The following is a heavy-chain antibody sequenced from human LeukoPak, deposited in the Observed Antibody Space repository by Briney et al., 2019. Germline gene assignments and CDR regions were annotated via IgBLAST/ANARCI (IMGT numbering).Heavy chain of an antibody. V-gene: IGHV3-33*01. Sequence: GGSLRLSCAASGFTFSSYGMHWVRQAPGKGLEWVAVIWYDGSNKYYADSVKGRFTISRDNSKNTLYLQMNSLRAEDTAMYYCARDFYVDTAMVSPYMDVWGKGTTVTVSS. D-gene: IGHD5-18*01. CDR1: GFTFSSYG. J-gene: IGHJ6*03. CDR2: IWYDGSNK. CDR3: ARDFYVDTAMVSPYMDV.